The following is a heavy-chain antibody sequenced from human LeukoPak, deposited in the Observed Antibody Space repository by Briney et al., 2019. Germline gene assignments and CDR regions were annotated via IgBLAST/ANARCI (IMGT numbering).Heavy chain of an antibody. CDR2: INPNSGGT. CDR3: ARGADILTGYYPYYYGMDV. J-gene: IGHJ6*02. Sequence: ASVKVSCKASGYTFTGYYMHWVRQAPGQGLEWMGWINPNSGGTNYAQKFQGRVTMTRDTSISTAYMELSRLRSDDTAVYYCARGADILTGYYPYYYGMDVWGQGTTVTVSS. D-gene: IGHD3-9*01. CDR1: GYTFTGYY. V-gene: IGHV1-2*02.